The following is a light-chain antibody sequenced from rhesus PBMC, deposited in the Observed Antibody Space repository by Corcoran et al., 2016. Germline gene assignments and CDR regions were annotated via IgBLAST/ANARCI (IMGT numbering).Light chain of an antibody. CDR1: QSLLDSEDGKTY. Sequence: DIVMTQTPLSLPVTPGEPASTSCRSSQSLLDSEDGKTYVDWYLQKPGQSPQLLLYEVSNRASGVPERFCGSWTDTDFTLKISRVEAEDVWVYYCMQALEFPYSFGQGTKVEIK. CDR3: MQALEFPYS. CDR2: EVS. J-gene: IGKJ2*01. V-gene: IGKV2-104*02.